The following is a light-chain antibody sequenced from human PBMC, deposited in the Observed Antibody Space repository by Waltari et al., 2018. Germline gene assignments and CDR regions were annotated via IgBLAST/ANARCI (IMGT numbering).Light chain of an antibody. J-gene: IGLJ2*01. CDR1: SSTIGAGYD. CDR2: ADT. Sequence: QSVLTQPPSVSGALGQTITISCTGSSSTIGAGYDVPWYQQFPGTAPKVVIYADTHRPSGVPDRFSGSKSGNSASLSITGLQAGDDADYYCQSYDSSVTLFGGGTKLTVL. V-gene: IGLV1-40*01. CDR3: QSYDSSVTL.